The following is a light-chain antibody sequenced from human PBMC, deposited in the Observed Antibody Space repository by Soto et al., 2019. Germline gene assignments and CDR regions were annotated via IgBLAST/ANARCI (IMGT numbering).Light chain of an antibody. V-gene: IGKV3-20*01. CDR3: QHNGRS. J-gene: IGKJ5*01. CDR2: AAS. Sequence: IVLTLSPGTLALPPGRRAPSSCRASQSVSSSYLAWYHQKPGQAPRLLIYAASSRATGISDRFSGSGSGTDFTLIINRLDPEDSAVYYCQHNGRSFGQGTRLEIK. CDR1: QSVSSSY.